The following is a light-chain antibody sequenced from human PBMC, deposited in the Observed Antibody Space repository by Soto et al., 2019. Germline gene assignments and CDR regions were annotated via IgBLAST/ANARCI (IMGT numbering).Light chain of an antibody. CDR1: SSDVGGYNY. CDR3: CSYTTSNTRQIV. J-gene: IGLJ1*01. Sequence: QSALTQPASVSGSPGQSITIFGAGTSSDVGGYNYVSWYQQHPGKAPKFMIYDVSNRPSGVSNRFSGSKSGNTASLTISGLQAEDEADYYCCSYTTSNTRQIVFGTGTKLTVL. CDR2: DVS. V-gene: IGLV2-14*01.